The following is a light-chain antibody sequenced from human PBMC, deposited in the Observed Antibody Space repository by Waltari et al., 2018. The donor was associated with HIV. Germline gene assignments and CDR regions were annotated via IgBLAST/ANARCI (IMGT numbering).Light chain of an antibody. Sequence: EIVLTQSPSTLSLSPGERPTLSCRATQSVSSYLAWYQHKPGQAPRLLIYDASNRATGIPARFSGSGSGTDFSLTISSLEPEDFGLYYCQQRDNWPPTFGPGTKVEI. J-gene: IGKJ3*01. V-gene: IGKV3-11*01. CDR1: QSVSSY. CDR3: QQRDNWPPT. CDR2: DAS.